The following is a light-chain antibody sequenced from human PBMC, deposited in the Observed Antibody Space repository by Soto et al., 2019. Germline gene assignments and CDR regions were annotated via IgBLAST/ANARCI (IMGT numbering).Light chain of an antibody. J-gene: IGKJ4*01. Sequence: DIQMTQSPSTLSASVGDRVTITCRASQRVGTWLAWYQQKPGKAPKLLIFDASSLESGVPSRFSGSGSGTEFTLAISSLQPDDFATYYCQQYDSDLVTFGGGTKVEIK. CDR3: QQYDSDLVT. V-gene: IGKV1-5*01. CDR1: QRVGTW. CDR2: DAS.